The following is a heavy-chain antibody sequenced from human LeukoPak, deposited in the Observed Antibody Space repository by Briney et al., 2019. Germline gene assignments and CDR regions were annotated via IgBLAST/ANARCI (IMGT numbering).Heavy chain of an antibody. CDR3: SRGYCSGDSCYRSYPWFDY. J-gene: IGHJ4*02. CDR2: IYYSGST. Sequence: SEILSLTCTVSGGSISSSSYHWGWIRQPPGKGLEWIGSIYYSGSTYYNPSLKSRVTISVDTSKNQFSLKLSSVTAADTAVYYCSRGYCSGDSCYRSYPWFDYWGQGTLVTVSS. CDR1: GGSISSSSYH. D-gene: IGHD2-15*01. V-gene: IGHV4-39*07.